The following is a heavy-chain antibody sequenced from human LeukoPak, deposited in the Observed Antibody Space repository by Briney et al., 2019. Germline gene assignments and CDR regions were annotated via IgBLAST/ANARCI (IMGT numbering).Heavy chain of an antibody. Sequence: SETLSLTCTVSDGSISSSSYYWGWIRQPPGKGLEWIGSIYYSGSTYYSPSLKSRVAISVDTSKNQFSLKLSSVTAADTAVYYCARHDPRYYDFWSGYLGFDYWGQGTLVTVSS. CDR2: IYYSGST. V-gene: IGHV4-39*01. J-gene: IGHJ4*02. CDR3: ARHDPRYYDFWSGYLGFDY. CDR1: DGSISSSSYY. D-gene: IGHD3-3*01.